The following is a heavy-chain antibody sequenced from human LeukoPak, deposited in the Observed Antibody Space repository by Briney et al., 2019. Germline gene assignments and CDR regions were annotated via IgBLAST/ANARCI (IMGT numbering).Heavy chain of an antibody. J-gene: IGHJ2*01. CDR2: IYSSGST. CDR1: GGSISSHY. V-gene: IGHV4-59*11. D-gene: IGHD6-6*01. Sequence: SETLSLTCTVSGGSISSHYWSWIRQPPGEGLEWIGNIYSSGSTNYNPSLKSRVTISVDTSKNQFSLKLSSVTAADTAVYYCARVPQGLADWYFDLWGRGTLVTVSS. CDR3: ARVPQGLADWYFDL.